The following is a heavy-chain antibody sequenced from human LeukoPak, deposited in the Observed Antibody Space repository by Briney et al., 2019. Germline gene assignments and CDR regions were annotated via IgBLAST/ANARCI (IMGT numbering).Heavy chain of an antibody. J-gene: IGHJ6*02. V-gene: IGHV4-4*02. CDR3: ARDLSGMDV. Sequence: SETLSLTCAVSGGFISGSNWWTRVRQPPGKGLEWVGEISQSGSTNYNPSLKSRVTISLDKSKNQFSLKLTSVTAADTAVYYCARDLSGMDVWGQGTTVTVSS. CDR1: GGFISGSNW. CDR2: ISQSGST.